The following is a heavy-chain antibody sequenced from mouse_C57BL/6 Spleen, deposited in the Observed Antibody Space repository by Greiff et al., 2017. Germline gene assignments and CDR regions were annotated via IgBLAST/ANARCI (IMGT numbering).Heavy chain of an antibody. CDR3: ARRENYYAMDY. V-gene: IGHV3-6*01. CDR1: GYSITSGYY. J-gene: IGHJ4*01. CDR2: ISYDGSN. Sequence: VQLQQSGPGLVKPSQSLSLTCSVTGYSITSGYYWNWIRQFPGNKLEWMGYISYDGSNNYNPSLKNRISITRDTSKNQFFLKLNSVTTEDTATYYCARRENYYAMDYWGQGTSVTVSS.